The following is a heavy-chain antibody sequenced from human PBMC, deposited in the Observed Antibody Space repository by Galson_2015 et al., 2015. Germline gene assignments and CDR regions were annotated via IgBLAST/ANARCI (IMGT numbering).Heavy chain of an antibody. V-gene: IGHV3-21*06. CDR2: ISSGSTYI. J-gene: IGHJ4*02. CDR1: GFTFSSYS. CDR3: ARGAYCSTTSCSSFDY. Sequence: SLRLSCAASGFTFSSYSMNWVRQAPGKGLEWVSSISSGSTYIYYADSVKGRFTISRDNAKNSLYLQMNSLGAEDTAVYYRARGAYCSTTSCSSFDYWGQGTLVTVSS. D-gene: IGHD2-2*01.